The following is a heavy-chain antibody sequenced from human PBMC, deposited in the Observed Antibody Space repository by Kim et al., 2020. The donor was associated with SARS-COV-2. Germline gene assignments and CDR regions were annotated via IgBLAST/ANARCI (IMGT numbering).Heavy chain of an antibody. J-gene: IGHJ4*02. Sequence: GGSLRLSCAASGFTFSNYWMSWVRQAPGKGLEWVANIKQDGSEKYYGDSVTGRFTISRDNTKNSLYLQMNSLRAEDTAVYYCASDGGLLWFGEIGDYWGQGTLVTVSS. D-gene: IGHD3-10*01. V-gene: IGHV3-7*01. CDR2: IKQDGSEK. CDR3: ASDGGLLWFGEIGDY. CDR1: GFTFSNYW.